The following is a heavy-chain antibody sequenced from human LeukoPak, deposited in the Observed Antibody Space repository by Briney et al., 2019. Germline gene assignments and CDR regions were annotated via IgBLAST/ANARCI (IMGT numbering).Heavy chain of an antibody. CDR3: AKSQDSGMLFHFDD. J-gene: IGHJ4*02. V-gene: IGHV3-23*01. D-gene: IGHD1-26*01. CDR2: ISGSGGSP. Sequence: VGCLRPSCAASGLTFSSYAMSWVRQAPGKGLEWVSVISGSGGSPYSADSVKGRFTISRANSKTTLYLQMNSLRAEDTVVYFCAKSQDSGMLFHFDDWGQGTLVTVSS. CDR1: GLTFSSYA.